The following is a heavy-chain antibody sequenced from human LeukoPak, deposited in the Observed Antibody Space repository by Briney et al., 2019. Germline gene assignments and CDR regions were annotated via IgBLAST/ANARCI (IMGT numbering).Heavy chain of an antibody. CDR1: GVSFDDYY. Sequence: WETLSLTCAVSGVSFDDYYWSWVRQTPGKGLEWIGEINHSGYTNDSPSLKSRVTLSIDTSRKQFSLNLRSVTVADAGIYYCTRMTTGHDYWGQGTLVTVSS. J-gene: IGHJ4*02. V-gene: IGHV4-34*01. CDR2: INHSGYT. D-gene: IGHD4-17*01. CDR3: TRMTTGHDY.